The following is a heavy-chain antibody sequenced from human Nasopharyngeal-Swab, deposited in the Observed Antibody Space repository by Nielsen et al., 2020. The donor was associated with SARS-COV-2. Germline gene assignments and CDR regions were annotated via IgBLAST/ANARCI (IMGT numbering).Heavy chain of an antibody. CDR2: IYYSGST. J-gene: IGHJ6*02. D-gene: IGHD6-13*01. CDR1: GGSISSSSYY. Sequence: SETLSLTCTVSGGSISSSSYYWGWIRQPPGKGLEWIGSIYYSGSTYYNPSLKSRVTISVDTSNNQFSLKLSSVTAADTAVYYCVGSSWYGDYYYYYGMDVWGQGTTVTASS. V-gene: IGHV4-39*07. CDR3: VGSSWYGDYYYYYGMDV.